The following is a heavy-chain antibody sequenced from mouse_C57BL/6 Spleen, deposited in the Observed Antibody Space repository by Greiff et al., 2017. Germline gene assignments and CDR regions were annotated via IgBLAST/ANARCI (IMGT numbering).Heavy chain of an antibody. CDR1: GFTFSSYA. V-gene: IGHV5-4*01. CDR3: ARGPTGYYAMDY. D-gene: IGHD4-1*02. J-gene: IGHJ4*01. Sequence: DVQLVESGGGLVKPGGSLKLSCAASGFTFSSYAMSWVRQTPEKRLEWVATISDGGSYTYYPDNVKGRFTISRDNAKNNLYLQMSHLKSEDTAMYYCARGPTGYYAMDYWGQGTSVTVSS. CDR2: ISDGGSYT.